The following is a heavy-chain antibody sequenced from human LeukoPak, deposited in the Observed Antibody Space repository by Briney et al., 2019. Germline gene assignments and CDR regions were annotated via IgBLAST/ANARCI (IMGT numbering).Heavy chain of an antibody. Sequence: EASVKVSCRASGYTFTSYGISWVRQAPGQGLEWMGWISAYNGNTNYAQKLQGRVTMTTDTSTSTAYMELRSLRSDDTAVYYCARDTYYYDSSGYSNALPPDAFDIWGQGTMVTVSS. CDR3: ARDTYYYDSSGYSNALPPDAFDI. D-gene: IGHD3-22*01. J-gene: IGHJ3*02. CDR1: GYTFTSYG. CDR2: ISAYNGNT. V-gene: IGHV1-18*01.